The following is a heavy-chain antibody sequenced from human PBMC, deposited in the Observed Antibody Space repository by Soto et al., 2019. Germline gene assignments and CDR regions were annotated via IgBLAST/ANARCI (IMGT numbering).Heavy chain of an antibody. D-gene: IGHD2-2*03. CDR1: GFTFSSYG. J-gene: IGHJ4*02. Sequence: GGSLRLSCAASGFTFSSYGMHWVRQAPGKGLEWVAVISYDGSNKYYADSVKGRFTISRDNSKNTLYLQMNSLRAEDTAVYYCAMDKGYYWGQGTLVTVSS. CDR2: ISYDGSNK. V-gene: IGHV3-30*03. CDR3: AMDKGYY.